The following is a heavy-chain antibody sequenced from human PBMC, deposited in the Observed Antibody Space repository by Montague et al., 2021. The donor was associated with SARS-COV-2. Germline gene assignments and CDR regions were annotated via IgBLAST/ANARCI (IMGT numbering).Heavy chain of an antibody. CDR3: ARDLTYGSGRSYYYYGMDV. V-gene: IGHV3-53*04. Sequence: SLRLSCAASGFTVSSNYMSWVRQAPGKGLKWVSVIYSGGSTYYADSVKGRFTISRHNSKNTLYLQMNSLRAEDTAAYYCARDLTYGSGRSYYYYGMDVWGQGTTVTVSS. J-gene: IGHJ6*02. CDR1: GFTVSSNY. D-gene: IGHD3-10*01. CDR2: IYSGGST.